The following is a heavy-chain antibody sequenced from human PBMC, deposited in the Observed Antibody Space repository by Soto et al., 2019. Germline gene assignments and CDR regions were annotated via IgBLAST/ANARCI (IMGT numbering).Heavy chain of an antibody. CDR1: GFTFSSYG. V-gene: IGHV3-33*01. CDR2: IWYDGSNK. Sequence: QVQLVESGGGVVQPGRSLRLSCAASGFTFSSYGMHWVRQAPGKGLEWVAVIWYDGSNKYYADSVKGRFTISRDNSNYTLYLQMNSLRAADTAVYYCAREGTYCSGGSCYPHFDYWGQGTLVTVSS. J-gene: IGHJ4*02. CDR3: AREGTYCSGGSCYPHFDY. D-gene: IGHD2-15*01.